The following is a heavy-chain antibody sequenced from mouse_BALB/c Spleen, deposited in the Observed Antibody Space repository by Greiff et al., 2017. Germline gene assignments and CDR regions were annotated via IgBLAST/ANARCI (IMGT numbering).Heavy chain of an antibody. CDR1: GFSLTSYG. D-gene: IGHD2-4*01. V-gene: IGHV2-2*02. J-gene: IGHJ4*01. Sequence: QVQLKESGPGLVQPSQSLSITCTVSGFSLTSYGVHWVRQSPGKGLEWLGVIWSGGSTDYNAAFISRLSISKDNSKSQVFFKMNSLQANDTAIYYCARKDYYDYDDAMDYWGQGTSVTVSS. CDR2: IWSGGST. CDR3: ARKDYYDYDDAMDY.